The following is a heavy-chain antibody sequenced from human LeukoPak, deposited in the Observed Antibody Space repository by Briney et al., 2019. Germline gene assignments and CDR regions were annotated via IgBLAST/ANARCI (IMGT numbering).Heavy chain of an antibody. CDR3: TTGRVISYFGGDCYWFAP. J-gene: IGHJ5*02. V-gene: IGHV3-15*01. CDR1: GFTFIGAW. D-gene: IGHD2-21*02. Sequence: PGGSLRLSCAASGFTFIGAWMSWVRQAPGKGLEWVGRIKSKTAGGTTDYAAPVKGRFTISRDDSKNTLFLQMNSLKPEDTAVYFCTTGRVISYFGGDCYWFAPWGKETWATVS. CDR2: IKSKTAGGTT.